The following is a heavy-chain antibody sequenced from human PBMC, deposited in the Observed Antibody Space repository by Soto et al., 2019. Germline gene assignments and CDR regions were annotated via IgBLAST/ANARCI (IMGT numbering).Heavy chain of an antibody. V-gene: IGHV2-26*01. CDR1: GFSLSNASLG. D-gene: IGHD1-1*01. CDR2: IFSNVET. J-gene: IGHJ4*02. Sequence: QVTLKESGPVLVKPTETLTLTCTVSGFSLSNASLGVSWIRQPPGKALEWLAHIFSNVETSYSTSLKSRITISKDTSKSQVAKTMTNMDPADTATYYGARRYNYCDYWGQGTLVTVSA. CDR3: ARRYNYCDY.